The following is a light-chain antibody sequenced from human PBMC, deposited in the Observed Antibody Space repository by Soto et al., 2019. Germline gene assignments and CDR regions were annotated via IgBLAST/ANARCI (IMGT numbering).Light chain of an antibody. J-gene: IGKJ1*01. CDR3: QQYTNTNKPWM. Sequence: DIQVTQSPPTLSASVGDRVTITCRASQTISTWMAWYQQKPGKAPKLLVYDASTLQSGVASRFSGSGSGTEFTLIISGLQPDDSATYCCQQYTNTNKPWMFGQGTKVEI. CDR1: QTISTW. CDR2: DAS. V-gene: IGKV1-5*01.